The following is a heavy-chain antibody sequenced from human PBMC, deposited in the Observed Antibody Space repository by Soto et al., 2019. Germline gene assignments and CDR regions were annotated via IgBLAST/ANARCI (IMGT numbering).Heavy chain of an antibody. V-gene: IGHV3-7*05. J-gene: IGHJ6*02. D-gene: IGHD3-22*01. CDR2: IKQDGSEK. Sequence: EVQLVESGGGLVQPGGSLRLSCAASGFTFSSYWMSWVRQAPGKGLEWVANIKQDGSEKYYVDSVKGRFTISRDNAKNSLYLKMNSLRAEDTAVYYCARVNDYYDSSGYYVNSMDVWGQGTTVTVSS. CDR1: GFTFSSYW. CDR3: ARVNDYYDSSGYYVNSMDV.